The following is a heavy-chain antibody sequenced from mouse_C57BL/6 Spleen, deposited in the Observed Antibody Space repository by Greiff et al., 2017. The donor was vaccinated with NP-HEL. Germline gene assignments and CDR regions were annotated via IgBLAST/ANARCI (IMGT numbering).Heavy chain of an antibody. CDR1: GFNIKDYY. J-gene: IGHJ4*01. D-gene: IGHD1-1*01. CDR2: IDPEDGDT. Sequence: VQLQQSGAELVRPGASVKLSCTASGFNIKDYYMHWVKQRHEQGLEWIGRIDPEDGDTAYAPKFQGKATMTADTSSNTAYLQLSSLTSEDTAVYYCTTVYYGSSYDAMDYWGQGTSVTVSS. V-gene: IGHV14-1*01. CDR3: TTVYYGSSYDAMDY.